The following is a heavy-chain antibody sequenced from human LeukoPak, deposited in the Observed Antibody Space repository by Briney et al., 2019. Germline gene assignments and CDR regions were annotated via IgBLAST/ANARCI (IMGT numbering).Heavy chain of an antibody. V-gene: IGHV4-39*01. J-gene: IGHJ4*02. CDR2: IYYTEGP. CDR1: GDSITTRRFY. CDR3: ARLERAYCSGDTCYPAQV. D-gene: IGHD2-15*01. Sequence: SETLSLTCTVSGDSITTRRFYWGWIRQPPGKGLEWIGSIYYTEGPSYNPSLMSRVTISLYTSKNQVSLMLTSVAAADTAVYYCARLERAYCSGDTCYPAQVWGQGTLVTVSS.